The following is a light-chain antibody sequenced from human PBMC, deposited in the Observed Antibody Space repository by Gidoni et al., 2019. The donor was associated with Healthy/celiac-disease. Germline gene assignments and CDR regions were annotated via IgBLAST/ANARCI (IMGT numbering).Light chain of an antibody. J-gene: IGKJ1*01. CDR1: QSVSSH. CDR3: QRYNSWQT. Sequence: GLTHSPATLSVSPGERATLPCRASQSVSSHLASYQQKPGQAPRLIIYGATTRTAGIPGRCGSSGSGAEFTLTISRLQYEDFAVYYCQRYNSWQTFGQGTKVEIK. CDR2: GAT. V-gene: IGKV3-15*01.